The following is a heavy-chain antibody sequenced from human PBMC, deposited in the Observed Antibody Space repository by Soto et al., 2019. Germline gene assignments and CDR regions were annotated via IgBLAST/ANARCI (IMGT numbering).Heavy chain of an antibody. CDR1: GDSYSISTYS. D-gene: IGHD6-19*01. CDR3: AGMPYTSGLRFDP. J-gene: IGHJ5*02. CDR2: IYQSGVT. V-gene: IGHV4-30-2*01. Sequence: SETLSLTCNMSGDSYSISTYSWSWIRQPPGKALQWIGFIYQSGVTSYNPSLASRVSISLNRSNNQCSLKLKSVTAADTAVYFCAGMPYTSGLRFDPWGPGTLVTVSS.